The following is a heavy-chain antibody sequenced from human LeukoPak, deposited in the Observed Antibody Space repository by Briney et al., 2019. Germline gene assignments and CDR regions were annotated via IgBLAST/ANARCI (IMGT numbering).Heavy chain of an antibody. J-gene: IGHJ4*02. CDR2: ISAYNGNT. V-gene: IGHV1-18*04. D-gene: IGHD6-19*01. CDR1: GYTFTSYG. Sequence: EASVKVSCKASGYTFTSYGISWVRQAPGQGLEWMGWISAYNGNTDYAQKLQGRVTMTTDTSTSTAYMELRSLRSDDTAVYYCARSPPGYSSGWYYDYWGQGTLVTVSS. CDR3: ARSPPGYSSGWYYDY.